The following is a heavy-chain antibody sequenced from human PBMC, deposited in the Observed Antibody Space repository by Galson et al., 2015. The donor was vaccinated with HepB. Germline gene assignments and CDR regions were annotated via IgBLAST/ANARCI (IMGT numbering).Heavy chain of an antibody. CDR1: GFTVSSNY. V-gene: IGHV3-66*01. D-gene: IGHD3-22*01. J-gene: IGHJ3*02. CDR3: ASSSRRVVITREGDAFDI. Sequence: SLRLSCAASGFTVSSNYMSWVRQAPGKGLEWVSVIYSGGSTYYADSVKGRFTISRDNSKNTLYLQMNSLRAEDTAVYYCASSSRRVVITREGDAFDIWGQGTMVTVSS. CDR2: IYSGGST.